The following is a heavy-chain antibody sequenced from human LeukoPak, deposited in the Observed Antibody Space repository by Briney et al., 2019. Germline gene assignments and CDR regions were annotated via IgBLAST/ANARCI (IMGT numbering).Heavy chain of an antibody. D-gene: IGHD2-2*01. V-gene: IGHV4-34*01. CDR1: GGSFSGYY. CDR2: INHSGST. CDR3: ARGPDIMVVPAAPYFDY. Sequence: SETLSLTCAVYGGSFSGYYWSWIRQPPGKGLEWIGEINHSGSTNYNPSLKSRVTISVDTSKNQFSLKLSSVTAADTAVYYCARGPDIMVVPAAPYFDYWGQGTLVTVSS. J-gene: IGHJ4*02.